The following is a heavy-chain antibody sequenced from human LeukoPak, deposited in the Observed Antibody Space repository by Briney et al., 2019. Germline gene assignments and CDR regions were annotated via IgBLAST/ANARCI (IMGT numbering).Heavy chain of an antibody. J-gene: IGHJ4*02. CDR3: ARDAPGTWEGVAAASTVSFDY. CDR2: MNPGSGDT. V-gene: IGHV1-8*01. Sequence: ASVKASCKAYGYTFTTHDLTWVRQATGRGREWMGWMNPGSGDTAYEQKLRGRVTMTRDTSMSTAYMELNSLGSDDTAVYYCARDAPGTWEGVAAASTVSFDYWGQGTLVTVPS. D-gene: IGHD6-13*01. CDR1: GYTFTTHD.